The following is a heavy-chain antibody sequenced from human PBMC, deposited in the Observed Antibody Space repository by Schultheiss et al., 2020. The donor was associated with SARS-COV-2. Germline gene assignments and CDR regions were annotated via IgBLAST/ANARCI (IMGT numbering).Heavy chain of an antibody. CDR1: GGSISSSSYY. J-gene: IGHJ4*02. CDR2: IYYSGST. Sequence: SETLSLTCTVSGGSISSSSYYWSWIRQPPGKGLEWIGYIYYSGSTYYNPSLKSRVTMSVDTSKNQFSLKLTSVTAADTAVYYCAGAGDDYFGSGSPLSFAYWGQGTLVTVSS. CDR3: AGAGDDYFGSGSPLSFAY. D-gene: IGHD3-10*01. V-gene: IGHV4-61*05.